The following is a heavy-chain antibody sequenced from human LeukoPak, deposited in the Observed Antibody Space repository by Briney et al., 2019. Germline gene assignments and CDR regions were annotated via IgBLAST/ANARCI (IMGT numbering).Heavy chain of an antibody. D-gene: IGHD2-15*01. CDR2: TGLSSSYI. CDR3: ARERSYCSGATCSLDL. CDR1: GFSLSIYD. Sequence: PGGSLRLSYAASGFSLSIYDMVWVRQAPGKGLEWIASTGLSSSYIGYADSVKGRFTISRDNGENSVYLQMNSLRAEDTAVYFCARERSYCSGATCSLDLWGQGTLVTVSS. V-gene: IGHV3-21*01. J-gene: IGHJ5*02.